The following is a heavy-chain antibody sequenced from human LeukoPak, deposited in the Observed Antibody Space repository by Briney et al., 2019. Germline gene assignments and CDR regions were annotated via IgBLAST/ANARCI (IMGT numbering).Heavy chain of an antibody. J-gene: IGHJ2*01. CDR3: ARQGYTYGTYWYFDL. CDR2: IYYSGST. CDR1: GGSISSYY. D-gene: IGHD5-18*01. Sequence: SETLSLTCTVSGGSISSYYWSWIRQPPGKGLEWIGYIYYSGSTNYNPSLKSRVTISVDTSKNQFSLKLSSVTAADTAMYFCARQGYTYGTYWYFDLWGRGTLVTVSS. V-gene: IGHV4-59*08.